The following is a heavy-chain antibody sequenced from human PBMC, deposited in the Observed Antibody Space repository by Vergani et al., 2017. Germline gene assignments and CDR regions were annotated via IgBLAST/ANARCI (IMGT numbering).Heavy chain of an antibody. CDR1: GGSFSGYY. Sequence: QVQLQQWGAGLLKPSETLSLTCAVYGGSFSGYYWSWIRQPPGKGLGWIGEINHSGSTNYNPSLKSRVTISVDTSKNQFSLKLSSVTAADTAVYYCASHYDFWSGAVDWGQGTLVTVSS. V-gene: IGHV4-34*01. CDR3: ASHYDFWSGAVD. J-gene: IGHJ4*02. CDR2: INHSGST. D-gene: IGHD3-3*01.